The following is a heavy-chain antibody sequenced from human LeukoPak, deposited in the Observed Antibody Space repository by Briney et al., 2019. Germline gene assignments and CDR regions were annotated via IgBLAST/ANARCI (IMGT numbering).Heavy chain of an antibody. CDR2: IYPLETT. D-gene: IGHD6-19*01. J-gene: IGHJ4*02. CDR3: ARGRYSSGWYLGLDY. CDR1: GDSVNSGAYY. V-gene: IGHV4-61*02. Sequence: SETLSLTCTVSGDSVNSGAYYRSWLRQPAGKEPEWIGRIYPLETTNYNPSLKSRVTISVDTSKNQFSLKLSSVTAADTAVYYCARGRYSSGWYLGLDYWGQGTLVTVSS.